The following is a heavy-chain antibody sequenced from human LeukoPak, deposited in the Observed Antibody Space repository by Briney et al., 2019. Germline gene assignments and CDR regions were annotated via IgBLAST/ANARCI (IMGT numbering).Heavy chain of an antibody. Sequence: PSETLSLTCTVSGGSLSNYYWSWIRQPPGKGLEWIGYIYYSGSINYNPSLKSRVTISVDMSKNQFSLRLSSVTAADTAIYYCASVSYDTSLQHWGQGTLVTVSS. D-gene: IGHD3-22*01. CDR3: ASVSYDTSLQH. J-gene: IGHJ1*01. CDR2: IYYSGSI. V-gene: IGHV4-59*12. CDR1: GGSLSNYY.